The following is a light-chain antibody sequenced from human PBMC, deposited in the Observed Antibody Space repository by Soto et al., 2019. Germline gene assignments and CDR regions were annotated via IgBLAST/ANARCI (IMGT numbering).Light chain of an antibody. CDR2: GAS. CDR1: QDISSY. CDR3: QNYNRVPWT. J-gene: IGKJ1*01. V-gene: IGKV1-27*01. Sequence: DIQMTQSPSSLSASVGDRVTITCRTSQDISSYLAWYQQKPGKVPKLLIYGASTLQSGVPSRFSGSGSGTDFTLTISSLQTEDVATYYCQNYNRVPWTFGRGTKVESK.